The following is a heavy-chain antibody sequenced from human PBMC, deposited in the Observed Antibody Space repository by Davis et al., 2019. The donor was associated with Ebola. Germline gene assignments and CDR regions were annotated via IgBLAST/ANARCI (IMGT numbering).Heavy chain of an antibody. CDR3: ARGSLWFGELLTLYYYYGMDV. J-gene: IGHJ6*02. Sequence: GSLRLSCTVSGGSISSYYWSWIRQPPGKGLEWIGYIYYSGSTNYNPSLKSRVTISVDTSKNQFFLKLSSVTAADTAVYYCARGSLWFGELLTLYYYYGMDVWGQGTTVTVSS. CDR1: GGSISSYY. D-gene: IGHD3-10*01. CDR2: IYYSGST. V-gene: IGHV4-59*12.